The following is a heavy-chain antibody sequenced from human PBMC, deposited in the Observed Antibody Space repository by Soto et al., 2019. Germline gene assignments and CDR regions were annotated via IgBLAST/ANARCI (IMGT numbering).Heavy chain of an antibody. V-gene: IGHV1-69*01. J-gene: IGHJ3*01. CDR2: IIPVFQTT. D-gene: IGHD3-10*01. CDR1: GYNFRDYS. CDR3: ARDLGHSFYYIAVGPLKPFDL. Sequence: QERLVQSGAEAKRPGSSVKVSCKASGYNFRDYSINWVRQAPGHATEWMGGIIPVFQTTNYAQNFQGRLTMAAVDSPDKAYMALRSPSEDDTAVYYCARDLGHSFYYIAVGPLKPFDLWGQGTRVTVSS.